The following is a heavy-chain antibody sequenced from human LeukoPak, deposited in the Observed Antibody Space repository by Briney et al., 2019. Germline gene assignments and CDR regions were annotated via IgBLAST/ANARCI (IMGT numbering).Heavy chain of an antibody. J-gene: IGHJ4*02. CDR1: GFTFSSYA. CDR3: AKSGYSGYDLPTHFDY. V-gene: IGHV3-23*01. Sequence: GGSLRLSCAASGFTFSSYAMSWVRQAPGKGLEWVSAISGSGGSTYYADSVKGRFTISRDNSKNTLYLQMNSLGAEDTAVYYCAKSGYSGYDLPTHFDYWGQGTLVTVSS. D-gene: IGHD5-12*01. CDR2: ISGSGGST.